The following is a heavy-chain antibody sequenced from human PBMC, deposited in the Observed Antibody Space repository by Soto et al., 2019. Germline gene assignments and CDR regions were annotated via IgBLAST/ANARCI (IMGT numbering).Heavy chain of an antibody. V-gene: IGHV4-39*01. CDR2: IYSSGST. Sequence: QLQLQESGPGLVKPSETLSLTCTVSGGSVSSSGYYWGWIRQPPGKGLEWIASIYSSGSTYYNTSLQSRVTISGDTSKNQFYLTLRSVIVADTAIYYCARPGPEYPEIYYYYMDVWGKGTTVAVSS. J-gene: IGHJ6*03. D-gene: IGHD2-2*02. CDR3: ARPGPEYPEIYYYYMDV. CDR1: GGSVSSSGYY.